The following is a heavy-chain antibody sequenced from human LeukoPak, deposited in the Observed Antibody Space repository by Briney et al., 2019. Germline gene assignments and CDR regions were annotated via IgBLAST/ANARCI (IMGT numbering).Heavy chain of an antibody. V-gene: IGHV4-39*02. CDR1: GGSISSSSSY. J-gene: IGHJ4*02. Sequence: SETLSLTCSVSGGSISSSSSYWGWIRQPPGKGLEWIGSIYYSGSSFDNPALKSRVTISVDTSKNQFSLKLSSVTAADTAVYYCAREQWLVLDYWGQGTLVTVSS. CDR2: IYYSGSS. CDR3: AREQWLVLDY. D-gene: IGHD6-19*01.